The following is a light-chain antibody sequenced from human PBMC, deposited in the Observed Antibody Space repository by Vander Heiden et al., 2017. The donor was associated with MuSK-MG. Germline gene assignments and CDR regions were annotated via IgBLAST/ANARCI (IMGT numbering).Light chain of an antibody. CDR1: KLGDKY. J-gene: IGLJ2*01. Sequence: SYDLTQPPSVSVSPGQTASIPCSGDKLGDKYACWYQQRPGQSPVLVIYQDTKRPSGIPDRFSGSNSGNTATLTISGTQAMDEADYFCQAWDSNFVVFGGGTKLTVL. CDR3: QAWDSNFVV. CDR2: QDT. V-gene: IGLV3-1*01.